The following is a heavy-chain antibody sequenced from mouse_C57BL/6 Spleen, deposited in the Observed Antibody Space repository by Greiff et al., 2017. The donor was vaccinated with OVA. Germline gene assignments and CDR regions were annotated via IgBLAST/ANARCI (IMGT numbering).Heavy chain of an antibody. Sequence: VKLVESGAELVRPGASVTLSCKASGYTFTDYEMHWVKQTPVHGLEWIGAIDPETGGTAYNQKFKGKAILTADKSSSTAYMELRSLTSEDSAVYYCTRGGGKDAMDYWGQGTSVTVSS. CDR1: GYTFTDYE. V-gene: IGHV1-15*01. CDR2: IDPETGGT. J-gene: IGHJ4*01. CDR3: TRGGGKDAMDY. D-gene: IGHD1-1*02.